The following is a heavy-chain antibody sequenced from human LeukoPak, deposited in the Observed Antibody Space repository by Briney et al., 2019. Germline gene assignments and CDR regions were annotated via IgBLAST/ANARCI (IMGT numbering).Heavy chain of an antibody. V-gene: IGHV4-34*01. CDR3: ARDFSSSSTVYYYYYMDV. D-gene: IGHD6-6*01. J-gene: IGHJ6*03. CDR2: INHNGST. CDR1: GGSFSGYY. Sequence: PSETLSLTCAVYGGSFSGYYWSWIRQPPGKGLEWIGEINHNGSTNYNPSLKSRVTISVDTSKNQFSLKLSSVTAADTAIYYCARDFSSSSTVYYYYYMDVWGKGTTVTVSS.